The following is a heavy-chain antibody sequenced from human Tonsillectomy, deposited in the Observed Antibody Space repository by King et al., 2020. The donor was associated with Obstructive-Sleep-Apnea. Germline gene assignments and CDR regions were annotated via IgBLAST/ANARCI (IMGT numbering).Heavy chain of an antibody. D-gene: IGHD3-9*01. V-gene: IGHV1-46*01. J-gene: IGHJ3*02. CDR2: INPTDGFT. CDR3: ARDSSVYFPIRCCAFDI. Sequence: VQLVESGAEMKKPGASVKVSCKASGYTFTNYYMHWVRQAPGQGLEWMGIINPTDGFTSYTQTLEGRVAMTWDTSTTTFYMELSSLRSDDTAVYYCARDSSVYFPIRCCAFDIWGQGTMVTVSS. CDR1: GYTFTNYY.